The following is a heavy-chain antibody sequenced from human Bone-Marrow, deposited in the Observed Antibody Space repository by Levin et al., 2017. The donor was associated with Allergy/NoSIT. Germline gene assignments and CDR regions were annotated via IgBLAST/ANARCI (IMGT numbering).Heavy chain of an antibody. CDR3: VREMPLDGYFDY. CDR2: TYKDETT. J-gene: IGHJ4*02. Sequence: RAGGSLRLSCAASDFNIRTFYMSWVRQAPGKGLEWVSVTYKDETTYYTDSVKGRFSISRDNFNNTVHLQMNSLRAEDTAVYYCVREMPLDGYFDYWGQGTLVTVSS. CDR1: DFNIRTFY. V-gene: IGHV3-53*01. D-gene: IGHD1-1*01.